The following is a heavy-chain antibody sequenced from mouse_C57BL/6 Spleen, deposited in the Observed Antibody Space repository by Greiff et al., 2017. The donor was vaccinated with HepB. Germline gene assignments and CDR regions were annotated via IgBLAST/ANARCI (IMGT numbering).Heavy chain of an antibody. D-gene: IGHD1-2*01. Sequence: VQLQQSGPELVRPGVSVKISCKGSGYTFTDYAMHWVKQSHAKSLEWIGVISTYYGDDSYNQKFKDKATMTVDKSSSTAYMELARLTSGESAVYYCASGYYGPMEYYFDYWGQGTTLTVSS. CDR2: ISTYYGDD. V-gene: IGHV1-67*01. J-gene: IGHJ2*01. CDR1: GYTFTDYA. CDR3: ASGYYGPMEYYFDY.